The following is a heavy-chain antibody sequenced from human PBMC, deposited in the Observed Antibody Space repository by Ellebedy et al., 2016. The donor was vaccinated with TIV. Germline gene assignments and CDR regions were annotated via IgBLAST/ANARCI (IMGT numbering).Heavy chain of an antibody. CDR1: GFTFSSNH. CDR3: ATNGCSGGTGYSRYYYGMDV. CDR2: IWYDGSDK. J-gene: IGHJ6*02. Sequence: PGGSLRLPCAASGFTFSSNHMHWVRQVPGKGREWVAVIWYDGSDKYYADSLKGRFTISRDNSKNMLDLQMTSLRAEDTAVYYCATNGCSGGTGYSRYYYGMDVWGQGTTVTVSS. D-gene: IGHD2-15*01. V-gene: IGHV3-33*01.